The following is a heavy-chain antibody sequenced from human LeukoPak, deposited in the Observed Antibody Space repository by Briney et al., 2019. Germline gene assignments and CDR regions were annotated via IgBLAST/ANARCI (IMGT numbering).Heavy chain of an antibody. Sequence: GGSLRLPCVVSGFTVTGYSMHWVRQAPGTRLEGVAVMSYDGTNKYYADSVKGRFTISGDNSKNTLYLQMTNLRAQDTAVYYCARAGGITMIREVKVLNAFDIWGQGTMVTVSS. V-gene: IGHV3-30-3*01. D-gene: IGHD3-22*01. CDR3: ARAGGITMIREVKVLNAFDI. CDR1: GFTVTGYS. J-gene: IGHJ3*02. CDR2: MSYDGTNK.